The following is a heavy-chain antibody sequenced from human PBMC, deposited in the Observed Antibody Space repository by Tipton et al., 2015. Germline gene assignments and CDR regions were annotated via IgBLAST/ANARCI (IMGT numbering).Heavy chain of an antibody. Sequence: GLVKPSENLSLTCTVSGGSVTSGSYYWSWIRQPPGKGLEWIGYISYTDGAHYNPALKSRVTISADTSKNQFSLKLSSVTAADTAVYYCAREGGYCRGGSCYNRDYYDYGRDVWGQGTTVTVSS. V-gene: IGHV4-61*01. D-gene: IGHD2-15*01. CDR1: GGSVTSGSYY. CDR2: ISYTDGA. CDR3: AREGGYCRGGSCYNRDYYDYGRDV. J-gene: IGHJ6*02.